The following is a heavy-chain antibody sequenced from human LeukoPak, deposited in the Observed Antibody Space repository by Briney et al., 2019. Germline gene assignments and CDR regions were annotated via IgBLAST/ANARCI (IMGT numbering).Heavy chain of an antibody. Sequence: GRSLRLSCPASGFTFSSYAMHWVRQAPGKGLEWVAVISYDGSNKYYADSVKGRFTISRDNSKNTLYLQMNSLRAEDTAVYYCARGQFVTIFGVADYWGQGTLVTVSS. D-gene: IGHD3-3*01. V-gene: IGHV3-30*01. CDR3: ARGQFVTIFGVADY. CDR1: GFTFSSYA. CDR2: ISYDGSNK. J-gene: IGHJ4*02.